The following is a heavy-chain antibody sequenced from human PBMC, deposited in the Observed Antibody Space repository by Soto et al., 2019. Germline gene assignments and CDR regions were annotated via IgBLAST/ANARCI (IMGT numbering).Heavy chain of an antibody. J-gene: IGHJ4*02. CDR3: ARAPAGSGSAFDY. Sequence: QVQLQQWGAGLLKPSETLSLTCAVYGGSFSGYYWSWIRQPPGKGLEWIGEINHSGSTNYNPSLKSRVTISVGTSKNQFSLKLSSVTAADTAVYYCARAPAGSGSAFDYWGQGTLVTVSS. D-gene: IGHD3-10*01. V-gene: IGHV4-34*01. CDR2: INHSGST. CDR1: GGSFSGYY.